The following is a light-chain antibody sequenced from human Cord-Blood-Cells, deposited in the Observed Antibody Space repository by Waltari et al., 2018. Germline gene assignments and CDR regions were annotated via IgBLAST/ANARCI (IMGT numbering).Light chain of an antibody. CDR1: SSNIGSNT. Sequence: QSVLTQPPSASGTPGQRVTISCSGNSSNIGSNTVNWYQQLPGTAPKLLIYRNNQGPSGVPDRFSGSKSGTSASLAISGLQAEDEADYYCAAWDDSLNGWVFGGGTKLTVL. CDR3: AAWDDSLNGWV. CDR2: RNN. V-gene: IGLV1-44*01. J-gene: IGLJ3*02.